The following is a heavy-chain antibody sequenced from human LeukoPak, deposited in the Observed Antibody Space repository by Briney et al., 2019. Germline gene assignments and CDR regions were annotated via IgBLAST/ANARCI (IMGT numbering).Heavy chain of an antibody. Sequence: PGGSSRLSCAASGFTFSNYGMHWVRQAPGKGLEWVAFIRYDGSNEYYADSVKGRFTISRDNSKNTVYLQMNSLRAEDTAVYYCAKDRVSSERDFDSWGQGTLVTVSS. CDR2: IRYDGSNE. CDR1: GFTFSNYG. D-gene: IGHD3-22*01. V-gene: IGHV3-30*02. CDR3: AKDRVSSERDFDS. J-gene: IGHJ4*02.